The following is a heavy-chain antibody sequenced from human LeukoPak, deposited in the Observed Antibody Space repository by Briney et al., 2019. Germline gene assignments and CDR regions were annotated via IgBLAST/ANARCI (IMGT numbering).Heavy chain of an antibody. CDR3: ARDEYFGYSSGWRSPWFDP. J-gene: IGHJ5*02. CDR2: INSDGSST. CDR1: GFTSSSYW. Sequence: GGSLRLSCAASGFTSSSYWMHWVRQGPGKGLAWVSRINSDGSSTSYADSVKGRFTISRDNAKNTLYPQMNSLRAEDTAVYYCARDEYFGYSSGWRSPWFDPWGQGTLVTVSS. V-gene: IGHV3-74*01. D-gene: IGHD6-19*01.